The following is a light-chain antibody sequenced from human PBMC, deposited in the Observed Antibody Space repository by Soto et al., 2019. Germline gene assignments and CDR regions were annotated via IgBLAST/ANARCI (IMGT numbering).Light chain of an antibody. J-gene: IGKJ5*01. V-gene: IGKV3-11*01. Sequence: EIVLTQSPATLSLLPGERATLSCRASQSVGSSLAWYQHKAGQAPRLLLYDASNRATGIPARFSGSGSGTGFTLPISRLEPEGFAVYYCQQRSSWITFGQGTRLEIE. CDR3: QQRSSWIT. CDR1: QSVGSS. CDR2: DAS.